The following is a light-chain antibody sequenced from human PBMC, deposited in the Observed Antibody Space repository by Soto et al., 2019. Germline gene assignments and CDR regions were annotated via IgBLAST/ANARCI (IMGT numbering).Light chain of an antibody. Sequence: EIVLMQSPGTLSLSPGESATLSCRASQSVHSRFLAWYQHKPGQAPRLLIYAASTRASGIPDRFSGSTSGTDFTLTISRLEPEDFAVYYCQRYGDSPPNTFGQGTKLEIK. CDR3: QRYGDSPPNT. J-gene: IGKJ2*01. CDR2: AAS. CDR1: QSVHSRF. V-gene: IGKV3-20*01.